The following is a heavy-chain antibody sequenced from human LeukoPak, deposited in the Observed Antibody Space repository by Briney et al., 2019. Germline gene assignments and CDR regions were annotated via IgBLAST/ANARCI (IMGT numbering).Heavy chain of an antibody. V-gene: IGHV3-30*02. J-gene: IGHJ5*02. CDR3: ATTTRAYYYDSSGPHT. CDR1: GFTFSSYA. Sequence: GGSLRLSCAASGFTFSSYAMHWVRQAPGKGLEGVAFIRYDGSNKFYADSVKGRFTISRDNAKNSLYLQMNSLRAEDTAVYYCATTTRAYYYDSSGPHTWGQGTLVTVSS. D-gene: IGHD3-22*01. CDR2: IRYDGSNK.